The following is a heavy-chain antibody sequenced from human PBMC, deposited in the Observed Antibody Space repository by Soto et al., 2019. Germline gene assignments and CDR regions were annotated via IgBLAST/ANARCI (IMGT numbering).Heavy chain of an antibody. J-gene: IGHJ6*02. CDR2: IDWDDDK. CDR3: ATFPILRMTRGVNYYYYGMDV. CDR1: GFSLSTIGMC. Sequence: VSGPTLVNPTQTLTLTCTFSGFSLSTIGMCVSWIRRPPGKALEWLALIDWDDDKYYSTSLKTRLTISKDTSKNQVVLTMTNMDPVDTDTYYCATFPILRMTRGVNYYYYGMDVWGQGTTVTVSS. V-gene: IGHV2-70*01. D-gene: IGHD3-10*01.